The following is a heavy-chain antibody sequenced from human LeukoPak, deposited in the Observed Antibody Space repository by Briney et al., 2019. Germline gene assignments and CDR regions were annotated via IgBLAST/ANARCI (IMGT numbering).Heavy chain of an antibody. CDR3: ARGATYAYYQDY. D-gene: IGHD1-26*01. J-gene: IGHJ4*02. Sequence: TGGSLRLPCADSGFTFSSHWMHWVRQAPGKGLVWVSRIKYDASSTSYADSVRGRFTISRDNAKNTLYLQMNSLRAEDTAVYYCARGATYAYYQDYWGQGTLVTVFS. CDR1: GFTFSSHW. CDR2: IKYDASST. V-gene: IGHV3-74*01.